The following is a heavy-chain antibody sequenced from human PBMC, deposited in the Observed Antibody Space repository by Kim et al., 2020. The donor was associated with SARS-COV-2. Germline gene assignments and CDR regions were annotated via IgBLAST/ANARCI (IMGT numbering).Heavy chain of an antibody. D-gene: IGHD3-10*01. CDR2: ISGSGTST. J-gene: IGHJ4*02. CDR1: GFTFSSYA. CDR3: AKEGPYGSGSYLDS. Sequence: GGSLRLSCAASGFTFSSYAMSWVRQAPGKGLEWVSVISGSGTSTYYADSVKGRVIISRDNSKNTLFLQMNSLRAEDTALYYCAKEGPYGSGSYLDSWGPGILVPVSS. V-gene: IGHV3-23*01.